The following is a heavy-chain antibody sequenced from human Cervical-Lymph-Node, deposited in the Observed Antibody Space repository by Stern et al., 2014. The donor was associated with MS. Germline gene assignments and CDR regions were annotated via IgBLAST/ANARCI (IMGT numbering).Heavy chain of an antibody. CDR1: GFTFSTSA. J-gene: IGHJ5*01. V-gene: IGHV3-23*04. CDR2: IGGSGDST. Sequence: EVQLVESGGGLVQPGGSLRLSCAASGFTFSTSAMSWVRQAPGKGLEWVSAIGGSGDSTYYADSVKGRFTISRDNSKNTLYLQMNSLRAEDTAVYYCAKDDYYYDSGGYLGWFDSWGQGTRVTVSS. D-gene: IGHD3-22*01. CDR3: AKDDYYYDSGGYLGWFDS.